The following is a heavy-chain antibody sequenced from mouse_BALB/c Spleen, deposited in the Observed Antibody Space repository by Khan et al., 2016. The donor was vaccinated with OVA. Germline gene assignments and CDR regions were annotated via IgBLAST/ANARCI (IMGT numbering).Heavy chain of an antibody. Sequence: VELVESGAELARPWASVKMSCKASGYTFTSYTIHWIKLRSGQDLVWIGYIIPNNGYTNYNQKFKDKVTFTADKSSTTAYMQLSSLTSDDSAAYYWERATDYRRNDGRLAYWGQGTMVTVSA. CDR3: ERATDYRRNDGRLAY. J-gene: IGHJ3*01. V-gene: IGHV1-4*01. D-gene: IGHD2-14*01. CDR2: IIPNNGYT. CDR1: GYTFTSYT.